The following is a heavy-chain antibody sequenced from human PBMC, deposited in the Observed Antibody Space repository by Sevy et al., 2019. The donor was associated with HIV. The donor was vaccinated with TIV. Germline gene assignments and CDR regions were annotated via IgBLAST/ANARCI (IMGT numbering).Heavy chain of an antibody. V-gene: IGHV3-23*01. CDR3: ANETTMIVVASY. D-gene: IGHD3-22*01. J-gene: IGHJ4*02. Sequence: GGSLRLSCAASGFTFSSYAMSWVRQAPGKGLEWVSASSGSGGSTYYADSVKGRFTISRDNSKNTLYLQMNSLRAEDTAVYYCANETTMIVVASYWGQGTLVTVSS. CDR1: GFTFSSYA. CDR2: SSGSGGST.